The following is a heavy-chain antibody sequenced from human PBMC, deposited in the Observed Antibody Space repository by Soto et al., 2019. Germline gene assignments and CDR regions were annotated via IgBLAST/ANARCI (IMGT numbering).Heavy chain of an antibody. CDR3: ARDLPLYSGYDVGYYYYYLAV. Sequence: ASVKVSCKASGYTFTSCGISWVRQAPGQGLEWMGWISAYNGNTNYAQKLQGRVTMTTDTSTSTAYMELRSLRSDDTAVYYCARDLPLYSGYDVGYYYYYLAVWGKGNTVTVSS. J-gene: IGHJ6*03. V-gene: IGHV1-18*01. CDR1: GYTFTSCG. D-gene: IGHD5-12*01. CDR2: ISAYNGNT.